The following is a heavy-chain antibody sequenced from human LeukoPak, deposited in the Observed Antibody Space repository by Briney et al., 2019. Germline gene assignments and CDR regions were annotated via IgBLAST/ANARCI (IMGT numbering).Heavy chain of an antibody. J-gene: IGHJ4*02. D-gene: IGHD2-2*02. CDR2: IYHSGST. CDR1: GDSISSSSYY. V-gene: IGHV4-39*01. CDR3: ARQVVPAAIHSQFYFDY. Sequence: SETLSLTCIVSGDSISSSSYYWGWLRQPPGKGLEWIGSIYHSGSTYYNPSLKSRVTISVDTSKNQFSLKLSSVTAADTAVYYCARQVVPAAIHSQFYFDYWGQGTLVTVSS.